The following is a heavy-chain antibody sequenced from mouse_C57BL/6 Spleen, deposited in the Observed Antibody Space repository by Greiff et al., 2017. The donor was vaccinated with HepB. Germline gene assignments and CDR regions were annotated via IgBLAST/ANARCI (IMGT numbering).Heavy chain of an antibody. Sequence: VQLQQPGAELVRPGSSVKLSCKASGYTFTSYWMHWVKQRPIQGLEWIGNIDPSDSDTHYNQKFKDKATLTVDKSSSTAYMQLSNLTSEDSAVYYCARWENALDDWGQGTSVTVSS. CDR2: IDPSDSDT. J-gene: IGHJ4*01. CDR1: GYTFTSYW. CDR3: ARWENALDD. D-gene: IGHD4-1*01. V-gene: IGHV1-52*01.